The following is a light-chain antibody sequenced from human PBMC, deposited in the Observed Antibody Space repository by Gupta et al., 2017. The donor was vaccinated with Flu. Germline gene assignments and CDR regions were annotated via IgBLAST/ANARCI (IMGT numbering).Light chain of an antibody. CDR2: GAS. V-gene: IGKV1-39*01. Sequence: PSSLSASVGDRVTITCRTGHSISSSLNWYQQKPGKAPKLLIYGASRLQSGVPSRFSGSGSETDFTLTISSLQPEDFATYFCQQSFSTPRTFGQGTKVEIK. J-gene: IGKJ1*01. CDR3: QQSFSTPRT. CDR1: HSISSS.